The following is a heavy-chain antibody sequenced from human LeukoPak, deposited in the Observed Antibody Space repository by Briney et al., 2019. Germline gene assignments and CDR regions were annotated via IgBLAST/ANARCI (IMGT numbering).Heavy chain of an antibody. CDR3: ARVSIAAAAFFDY. J-gene: IGHJ4*02. D-gene: IGHD6-13*01. Sequence: GGSLRLSCAASGFTVSSNYMNWVRQAPGRGLEWVSYISSSGSTIYYADSVKGRFTISRDNAKNSLYLQMNSLRAEDTAVYYCARVSIAAAAFFDYWGQGTLVTVSS. CDR1: GFTVSSNY. V-gene: IGHV3-48*03. CDR2: ISSSGSTI.